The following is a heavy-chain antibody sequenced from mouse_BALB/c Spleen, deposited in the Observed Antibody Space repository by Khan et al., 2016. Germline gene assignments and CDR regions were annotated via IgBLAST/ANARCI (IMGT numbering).Heavy chain of an antibody. CDR2: IYPGDGDT. Sequence: QVQLQQSGAELVRPGSSVKISCKASGYAFSSYWMNWVKQRPGQGLEWIGQIYPGDGDTNYNGKFKGKATLTADKSSSTAYMQLSSLTSEDSAVYFCEYYRYYYAMDYWGQGTSVTVSS. J-gene: IGHJ4*01. D-gene: IGHD2-14*01. CDR3: EYYRYYYAMDY. CDR1: GYAFSSYW. V-gene: IGHV1-80*01.